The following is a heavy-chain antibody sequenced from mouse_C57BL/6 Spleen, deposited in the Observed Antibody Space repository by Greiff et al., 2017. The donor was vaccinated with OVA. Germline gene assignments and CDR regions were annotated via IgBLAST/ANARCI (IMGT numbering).Heavy chain of an antibody. D-gene: IGHD1-1*01. V-gene: IGHV6-3*01. CDR1: GFTFSNYW. CDR2: IRLKSDNYAT. CDR3: TGGGYGSSPFAY. J-gene: IGHJ3*01. Sequence: EVMLVESGGGLVQPGGSMKLSCVASGFTFSNYWMNWVRQSPEKGLEWVAQIRLKSDNYATHYAESVKGRFTISRDDSKSSVYLQMNNLRAEDTGIYYCTGGGYGSSPFAYWGQGTLVTVSA.